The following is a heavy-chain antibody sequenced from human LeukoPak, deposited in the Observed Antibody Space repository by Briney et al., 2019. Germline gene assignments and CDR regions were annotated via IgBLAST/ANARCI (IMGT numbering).Heavy chain of an antibody. V-gene: IGHV1-69*13. CDR3: ARGEYSNGYPYRLDS. CDR1: GGTLSSYA. D-gene: IGHD3-16*01. J-gene: IGHJ4*02. Sequence: GASVKVSCKASGGTLSSYAISWVRQAPGQGLEWMGGIIPIFGTANYAQKFQGRVTITADESTSTAYMELSSLRSEDAAMYYCARGEYSNGYPYRLDSWGQGTLVTVSS. CDR2: IIPIFGTA.